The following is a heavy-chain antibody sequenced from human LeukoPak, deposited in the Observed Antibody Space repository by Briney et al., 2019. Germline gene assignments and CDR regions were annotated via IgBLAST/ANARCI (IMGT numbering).Heavy chain of an antibody. D-gene: IGHD3-10*01. CDR2: ISAYNGNT. V-gene: IGHV1-18*01. J-gene: IGHJ2*01. Sequence: ASVKVSCKASGYTFTSYGISWVRQAPGQGLEWMGWISAYNGNTNYAQKLQGRVTMTTDTSTSTAYMELRSLRSDDTAVYYCARDLRTYYYGSGSSLWGRGTLVTVSS. CDR3: ARDLRTYYYGSGSSL. CDR1: GYTFTSYG.